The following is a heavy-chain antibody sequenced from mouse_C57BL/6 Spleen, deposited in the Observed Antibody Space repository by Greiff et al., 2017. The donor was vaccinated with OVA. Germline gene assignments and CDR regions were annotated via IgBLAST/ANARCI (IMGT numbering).Heavy chain of an antibody. CDR2: IYPRDGST. J-gene: IGHJ1*03. Sequence: VQLQQSDAELVKPGASVKISCKVSGYTFTDHTIHWMKQRPEQGLEWIGYIYPRDGSTKYNEKFKGKATLTADNSSSTAYMQLTNLTCVESEVYVWARGWLLRNWYFDVWGTGTTVTVSS. CDR3: ARGWLLRNWYFDV. V-gene: IGHV1-78*01. D-gene: IGHD2-3*01. CDR1: GYTFTDHT.